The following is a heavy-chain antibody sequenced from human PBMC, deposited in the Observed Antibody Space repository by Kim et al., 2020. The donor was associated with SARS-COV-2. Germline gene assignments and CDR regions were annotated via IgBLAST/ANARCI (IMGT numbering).Heavy chain of an antibody. Sequence: GGSLRLSCAASGFTFSSYAMHWVRQAPGKGLEWVAVISYDGSNKYYADSVKGRFTISRDNSKNTLYLQMNSLRAEDTAVYYCARDGFRSIAARPPRCYFDYWGQGTLVTVSS. CDR2: ISYDGSNK. D-gene: IGHD6-6*01. V-gene: IGHV3-30-3*01. CDR1: GFTFSSYA. CDR3: ARDGFRSIAARPPRCYFDY. J-gene: IGHJ4*02.